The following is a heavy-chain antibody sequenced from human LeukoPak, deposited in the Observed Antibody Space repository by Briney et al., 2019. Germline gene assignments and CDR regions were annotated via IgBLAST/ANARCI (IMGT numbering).Heavy chain of an antibody. CDR3: GRAFPPLRTSSAGDL. CDR2: ISGLSTHI. CDR1: GFTFSDYD. Sequence: GGSLRLSCSASGFTFSDYDMNWVRQAPGKGLEWVSSISGLSTHIYYGDSVKGRFSISRDNAKNSVYLQMNSLGVENTAIYYCGRAFPPLRTSSAGDLWGQGILVTVSS. V-gene: IGHV3-69-1*02. D-gene: IGHD3-16*01. J-gene: IGHJ4*02.